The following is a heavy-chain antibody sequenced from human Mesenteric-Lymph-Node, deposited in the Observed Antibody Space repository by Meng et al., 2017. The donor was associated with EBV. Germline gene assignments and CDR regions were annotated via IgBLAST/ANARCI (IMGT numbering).Heavy chain of an antibody. J-gene: IGHJ5*02. V-gene: IGHV3-66*02. D-gene: IGHD3-9*01. CDR3: ARVAGVRFFDWLTEEKPNDP. Sequence: EVGVVESGGGLVQPGGSLRLSCVASGFTVRTYSMTWVRQAPGKGHYADSVKGRFTISRDNSKNTLYLQMNNLRPEDTGVYYCARVAGVRFFDWLTEEKPNDPWGRGILVTVSS. CDR1: GFTVRTYS.